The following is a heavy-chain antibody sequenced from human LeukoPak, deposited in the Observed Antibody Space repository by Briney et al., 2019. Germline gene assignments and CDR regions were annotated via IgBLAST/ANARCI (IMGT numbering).Heavy chain of an antibody. CDR3: ARDLWVGELLYLSGWFDP. Sequence: SETLSLTCTVSGGSISSYYWSWIRQPAGKGLEWIGRIYTSGSTNYNPSLKSRVTMSVDTSKNQFSLKLSSVTAADTAVYYCARDLWVGELLYLSGWFDPWGQGTLVTVSS. D-gene: IGHD3-10*01. J-gene: IGHJ5*02. V-gene: IGHV4-4*07. CDR1: GGSISSYY. CDR2: IYTSGST.